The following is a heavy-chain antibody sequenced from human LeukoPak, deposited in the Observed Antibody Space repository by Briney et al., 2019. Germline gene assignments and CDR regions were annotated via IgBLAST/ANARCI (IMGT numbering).Heavy chain of an antibody. CDR3: ASLVAATGY. CDR2: INHSGST. CDR1: GGSFSGYY. Sequence: KASETLSLTCAVYGGSFSGYYWSWIRQPPGKGLEWIGEINHSGSTNYNPSLKSRVTISVDTSKNQFSLKLSSVTAADTAVYYCASLVAATGYWGQGTLVTVSS. D-gene: IGHD2-15*01. J-gene: IGHJ4*02. V-gene: IGHV4-34*01.